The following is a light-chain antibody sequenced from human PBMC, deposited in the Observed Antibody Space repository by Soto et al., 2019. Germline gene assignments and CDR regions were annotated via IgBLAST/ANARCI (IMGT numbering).Light chain of an antibody. CDR3: QQSYSTPRT. J-gene: IGKJ1*01. Sequence: DIQMTQSPSSLSASVGDRVTITCRASQSISSYLNWYQQKPGKAPKLLIYAASSLQSGVPSRFNGSGSGTYFTLTISSLQPEDFATYYCQQSYSTPRTFGQGTKVDIK. CDR1: QSISSY. V-gene: IGKV1-39*01. CDR2: AAS.